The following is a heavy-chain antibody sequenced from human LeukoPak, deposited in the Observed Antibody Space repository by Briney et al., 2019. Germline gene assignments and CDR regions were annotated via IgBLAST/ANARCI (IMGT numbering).Heavy chain of an antibody. V-gene: IGHV1-46*01. Sequence: ASVKVSCKASGYTFTSYYMHWVRQAPGQGLEWMGIINPSGGSTTYAQKFQGRVTMTSDTSTSSVYMELSSLRSEDTAVYYCARDPGNTGSSELAYWGQGTLVTVSS. CDR3: ARDPGNTGSSELAY. J-gene: IGHJ4*02. CDR1: GYTFTSYY. D-gene: IGHD1-26*01. CDR2: INPSGGST.